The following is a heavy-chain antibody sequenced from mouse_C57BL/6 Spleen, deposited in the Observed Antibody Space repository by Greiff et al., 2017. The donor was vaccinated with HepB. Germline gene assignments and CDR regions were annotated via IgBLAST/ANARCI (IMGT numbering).Heavy chain of an antibody. Sequence: QVQLKQPGAELVRPGSSVKLSCKASGYTFTSYWMDWVKQRPGQGLEWIGNIYPSDSETHYNQKFKDKATLTVDKSSSTAYMQLSSLTSEDSAVYYCARGGAGPFAYWGQGTLVTVSA. D-gene: IGHD3-3*01. CDR3: ARGGAGPFAY. V-gene: IGHV1-61*01. J-gene: IGHJ3*01. CDR2: IYPSDSET. CDR1: GYTFTSYW.